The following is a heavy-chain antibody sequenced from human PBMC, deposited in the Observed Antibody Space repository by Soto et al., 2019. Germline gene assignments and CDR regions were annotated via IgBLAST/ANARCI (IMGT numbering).Heavy chain of an antibody. D-gene: IGHD3-3*01. Sequence: EVQLVESGGGVVRPGGSLRLSCAASGFTFDDYGMSWVRQAPGKGLEWVSGINWNGGSTGYADSVKGRFTISRDNAKNSLYLQMNSLRAEDTALYHCARTTIFGVVTLGFYMDVWGKGTTVTVSS. CDR3: ARTTIFGVVTLGFYMDV. J-gene: IGHJ6*03. CDR2: INWNGGST. CDR1: GFTFDDYG. V-gene: IGHV3-20*01.